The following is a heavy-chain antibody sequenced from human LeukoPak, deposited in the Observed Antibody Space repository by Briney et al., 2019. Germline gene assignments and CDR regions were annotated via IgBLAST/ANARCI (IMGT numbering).Heavy chain of an antibody. D-gene: IGHD3-22*01. CDR1: GFTSTDYA. J-gene: IGHJ4*02. Sequence: GGSLRLSCAASGFTSTDYAMSWVRHAPGEGLEWVSGISGGGGSTYYADYVKGRFTISRDNSKNTLFLQMNSLRAEDTAVYYCAKHIAYYYDSSGYHIDYWGEGTLVTVSS. CDR2: ISGGGGST. CDR3: AKHIAYYYDSSGYHIDY. V-gene: IGHV3-23*01.